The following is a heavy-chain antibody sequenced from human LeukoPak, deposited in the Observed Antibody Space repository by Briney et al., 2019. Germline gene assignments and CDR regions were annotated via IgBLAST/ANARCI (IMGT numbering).Heavy chain of an antibody. J-gene: IGHJ4*02. Sequence: GGSLRLSCAASGFTFTSYTVNWVRQAPGKGLEWVSSISSSRSYIYYADSVKGRFTISRDNAKNSLYLQMNSLRAEDTAVYYCARDPYSTTWSYYFDYWGQGTLVTVSS. CDR1: GFTFTSYT. CDR2: ISSSRSYI. CDR3: ARDPYSTTWSYYFDY. V-gene: IGHV3-21*01. D-gene: IGHD6-13*01.